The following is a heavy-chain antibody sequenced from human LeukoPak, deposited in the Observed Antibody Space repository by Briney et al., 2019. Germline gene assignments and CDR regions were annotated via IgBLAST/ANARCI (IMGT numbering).Heavy chain of an antibody. CDR1: GFTFSNYW. Sequence: GGSLRLSCVASGFTFSNYWMSWVRQAPGEGLEWVANIKQDGSEKYYVDSVKGRFTISRDNAKNSLCLQMNSLRAEDTAVYYCARGGGSSDSWGLGTLVTVSS. V-gene: IGHV3-7*04. CDR3: ARGGGSSDS. D-gene: IGHD2-15*01. CDR2: IKQDGSEK. J-gene: IGHJ4*02.